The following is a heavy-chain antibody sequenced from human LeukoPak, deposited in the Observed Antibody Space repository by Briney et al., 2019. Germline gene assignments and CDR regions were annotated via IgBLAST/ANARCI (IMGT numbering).Heavy chain of an antibody. Sequence: SGGSLRLSCAASGFTFSSDSMNWVRQAPGKGLEWVSSISSTGSYIYYTDSVKGRFTISRDNAKNTLYLQMNSLSAEDTAVYYCARDYPPDWGQGTLVTV. J-gene: IGHJ4*02. V-gene: IGHV3-21*01. CDR3: ARDYPPD. CDR2: ISSTGSYI. CDR1: GFTFSSDS.